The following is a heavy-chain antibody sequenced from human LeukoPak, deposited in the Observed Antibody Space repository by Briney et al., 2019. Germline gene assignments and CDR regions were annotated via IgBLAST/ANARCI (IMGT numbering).Heavy chain of an antibody. V-gene: IGHV3-23*01. CDR1: GFTFRTYG. J-gene: IGHJ2*01. CDR3: AGELVSLGTGYFDL. CDR2: ITGSSTWT. D-gene: IGHD7-27*01. Sequence: PGGSLRLSCEASGFTFRTYGMTWVRQAPGKGLEWVSGITGSSTWTYYADSVRGRFTISRDNSKNTLHLQMNNLTADDTAMYYCAGELVSLGTGYFDLWGRGTLVTVSS.